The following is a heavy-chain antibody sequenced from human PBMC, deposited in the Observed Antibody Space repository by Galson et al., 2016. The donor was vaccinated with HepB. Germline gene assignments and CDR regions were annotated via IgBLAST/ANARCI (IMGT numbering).Heavy chain of an antibody. CDR2: IYYSGTT. CDR3: SRDGQGKGVDP. J-gene: IGHJ5*02. V-gene: IGHV4-61*08. D-gene: IGHD3-16*01. Sequence: SETLSLTCNVSGDSIKGHGYYWSWIRQHPGKGLEWIGYIYYSGTTNYNPSLKSRVTISVDLSKNQFSLNLRSVTAADTAIYYCSRDGQGKGVDPWGQGTLVTVSS. CDR1: GDSIKGHGYY.